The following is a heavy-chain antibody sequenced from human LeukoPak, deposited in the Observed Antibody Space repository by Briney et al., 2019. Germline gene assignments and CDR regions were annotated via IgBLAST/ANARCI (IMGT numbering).Heavy chain of an antibody. Sequence: SETLSLTCAVYGGSFSGYYWSWIRQPPGKGLEWIGEINHSGSTNYNPSLKSRVTISVDTSKNQFSLTVISMTAADTAAYYCTKSDGYGLIRICGRGTMVTVSS. V-gene: IGHV4-34*03. CDR1: GGSFSGYY. CDR3: TKSDGYGLIRI. CDR2: INHSGST. J-gene: IGHJ3*02. D-gene: IGHD5-18*01.